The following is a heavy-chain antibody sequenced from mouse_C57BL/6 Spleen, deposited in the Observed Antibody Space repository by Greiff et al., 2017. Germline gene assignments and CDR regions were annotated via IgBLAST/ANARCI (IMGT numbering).Heavy chain of an antibody. Sequence: VQLQQSGPELVKPGASVKLSCKASGYTFTSYDINWVQQRPGQGLEWIGWIYPSDGSPKYNEKFKGKATLPVDTSSSTAYMELHSLTSEDSAVYFCARSYYGSSYPLYAMDYWGQGTSVTVSS. CDR1: GYTFTSYD. J-gene: IGHJ4*01. D-gene: IGHD1-1*01. CDR2: IYPSDGSP. V-gene: IGHV1-85*01. CDR3: ARSYYGSSYPLYAMDY.